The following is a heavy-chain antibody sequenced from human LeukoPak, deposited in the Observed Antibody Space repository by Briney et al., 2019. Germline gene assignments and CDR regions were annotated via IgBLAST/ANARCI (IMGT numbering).Heavy chain of an antibody. CDR1: GFTFNNYW. D-gene: IGHD5-18*01. CDR3: ARDHGYGNDC. V-gene: IGHV3-7*01. J-gene: IGHJ4*02. CDR2: IKQDGNEK. Sequence: GGSLRLSCAASGFTFNNYWMDWVRQAPGKGLEWVANIKQDGNEKYYVDSVKGRFTISRDNAKNSLYLQMNSLRDEDTAVYYCARDHGYGNDCWGQGTLVTVSS.